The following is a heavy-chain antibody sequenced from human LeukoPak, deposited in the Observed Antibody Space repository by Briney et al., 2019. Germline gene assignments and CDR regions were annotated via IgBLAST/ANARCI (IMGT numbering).Heavy chain of an antibody. V-gene: IGHV4-34*01. D-gene: IGHD3-3*01. CDR2: INHSGST. J-gene: IGHJ4*02. Sequence: SETLSLTCAVYGGSFSGYYWSWVRQPPGKGLEWIGEINHSGSTNYNPSLKSRVTISVDTSKNQFSLKLSSVTAADTAVYYCARGSAWSGYYLGYWGQGTLVTVSS. CDR1: GGSFSGYY. CDR3: ARGSAWSGYYLGY.